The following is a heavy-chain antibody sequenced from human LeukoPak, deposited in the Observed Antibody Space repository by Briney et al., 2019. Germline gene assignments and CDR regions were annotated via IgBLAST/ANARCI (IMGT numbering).Heavy chain of an antibody. CDR1: GGTFSSYA. CDR2: IIPIFGTA. CDR3: ATSPRITMIVVVTKEAFDI. J-gene: IGHJ3*02. D-gene: IGHD3-22*01. Sequence: SVKVSCKASGGTFSSYAISWVRQAPGQGLEWMGGIIPIFGTANYAQKFHGRVTITADESTSTAYMELSSLRSEDTAVYYCATSPRITMIVVVTKEAFDIWGQGTMATVSS. V-gene: IGHV1-69*13.